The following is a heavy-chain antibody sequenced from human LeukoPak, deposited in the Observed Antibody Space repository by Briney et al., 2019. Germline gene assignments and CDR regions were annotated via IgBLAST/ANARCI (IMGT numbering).Heavy chain of an antibody. V-gene: IGHV3-23*01. CDR3: VRAAPRDCSPASCSLFDT. Sequence: GGSLRLSCAGSGFTFNNYAMSWVRRAPRKGLEWVSTIMIGGDGKHYADSVKGRFTISRDRSESTLYLQMNGLRADDTAVYYCVRAAPRDCSPASCSLFDTWGQGTLVTISS. CDR1: GFTFNNYA. J-gene: IGHJ4*02. D-gene: IGHD2-2*01. CDR2: IMIGGDGK.